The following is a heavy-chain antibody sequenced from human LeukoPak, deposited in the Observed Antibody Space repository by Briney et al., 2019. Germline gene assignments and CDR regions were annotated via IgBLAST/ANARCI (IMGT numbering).Heavy chain of an antibody. CDR1: GFTFSTSD. D-gene: IGHD5-18*01. J-gene: IGHJ5*02. CDR3: ANPVSVTGSWFDP. CDR2: MRYDGSDK. Sequence: GGSLRLSCAASGFTFSTSDMHWVRQAPGKGLEWVAFMRYDGSDKYYVDSVKGRFTISRDNSKNTLYLQMNSLRAEDTAVYYCANPVSVTGSWFDPWGQGTLVTVSS. V-gene: IGHV3-30*02.